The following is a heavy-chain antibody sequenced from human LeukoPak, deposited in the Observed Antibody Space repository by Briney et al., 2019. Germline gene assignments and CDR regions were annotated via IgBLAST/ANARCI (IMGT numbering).Heavy chain of an antibody. J-gene: IGHJ4*02. CDR1: GFTFSSYD. CDR3: AKRDSSGSYYFDY. Sequence: PGGTLRLSCAASGFTFSSYDMSWVRQAPGKGLEWVSTINSYGAYTYYADSVRGRFTISRDSSKNTLYLQMNSLRAEDTAVFYCAKRDSSGSYYFDYWGQGTLVTVSS. CDR2: INSYGAYT. V-gene: IGHV3-23*01. D-gene: IGHD3-22*01.